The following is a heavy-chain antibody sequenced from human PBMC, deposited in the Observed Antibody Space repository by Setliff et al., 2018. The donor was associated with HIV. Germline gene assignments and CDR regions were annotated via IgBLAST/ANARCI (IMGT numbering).Heavy chain of an antibody. V-gene: IGHV4-34*01. D-gene: IGHD6-13*01. CDR2: INHGGNT. CDR3: VTSSSWSSRLNF. Sequence: PSETLSLTCAVYGGSFSGYYWSWIRQSPGKGLEWLGEINHGGNTHYDPSLKSRLTISIDTSKKQFSLKLTSVTAADAAIYYCVTSSSWSSRLNFWGQGMLVTVSS. CDR1: GGSFSGYY. J-gene: IGHJ4*02.